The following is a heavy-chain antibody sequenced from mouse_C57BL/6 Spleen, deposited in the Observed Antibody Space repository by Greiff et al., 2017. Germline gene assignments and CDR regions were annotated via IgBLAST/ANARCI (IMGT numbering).Heavy chain of an antibody. CDR3: TRMGSNWTWFAY. CDR1: GFSLSTFGMG. Sequence: QVTLKESGPGILQPSQTLSLTCSFSGFSLSTFGMGVGWIRQPSGKGLEWLALIWWDDDKYYNPALKGRLTISKDTSKNQVFLKIANVDTADTATCFWTRMGSNWTWFAYWGQGTLVTVSA. J-gene: IGHJ3*01. D-gene: IGHD2-5*01. CDR2: IWWDDDK. V-gene: IGHV8-8*01.